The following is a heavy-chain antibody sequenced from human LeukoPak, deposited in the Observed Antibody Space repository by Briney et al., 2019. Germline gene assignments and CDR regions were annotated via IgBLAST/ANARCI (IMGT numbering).Heavy chain of an antibody. CDR2: INSGGSTI. J-gene: IGHJ4*02. V-gene: IGHV3-74*01. CDR1: GFTFSGYW. Sequence: QPGGSLRLSCAASGFTFSGYWMHWVRQVPGKGLVWVSRINSGGSTISYADSVKGRFTISRDNAKNTLYLQMNSLRDEDTAVYYCSRDPRPCDYWGQGTLVTVSS. CDR3: SRDPRPCDY.